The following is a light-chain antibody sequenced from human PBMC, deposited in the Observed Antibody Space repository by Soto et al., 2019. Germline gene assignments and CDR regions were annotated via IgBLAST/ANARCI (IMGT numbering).Light chain of an antibody. V-gene: IGKV3-15*01. Sequence: EVEITHSPATLSVSPGGAATLSCGASQSVTSDLAWYQQKPGQAPRLLFYGASTGATGLPARFSGSGSGTEFTLTINSLQAEDCAVYYCQQYYNWPRTFGQGTRLEIK. CDR2: GAS. J-gene: IGKJ5*01. CDR3: QQYYNWPRT. CDR1: QSVTSD.